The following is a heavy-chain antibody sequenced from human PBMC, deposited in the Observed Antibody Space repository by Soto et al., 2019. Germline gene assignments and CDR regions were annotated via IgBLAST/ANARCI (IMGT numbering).Heavy chain of an antibody. V-gene: IGHV3-30-3*01. J-gene: IGHJ4*02. CDR2: ISYDGNSK. CDR3: ARSYCGDDCALDH. Sequence: GGSLGLSCSASGFIFRNYVMHWVRQAPGKGLEWVAVISYDGNSKHYADSVKGRFTISRDNSKSTLYVQMNSLRAEDTAVYYCARSYCGDDCALDHWGQGTLVTVS. D-gene: IGHD2-21*02. CDR1: GFIFRNYV.